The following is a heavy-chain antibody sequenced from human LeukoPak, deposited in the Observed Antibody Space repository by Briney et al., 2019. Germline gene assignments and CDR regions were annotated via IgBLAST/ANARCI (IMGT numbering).Heavy chain of an antibody. J-gene: IGHJ4*02. CDR1: GFTFSDYY. CDR2: ISSSGSTI. Sequence: GGSLRLSCAASGFTFSDYYMSWIRQAPGKGLAWVSYISSSGSTIYYADSVKGRFTISRDNAKNSLHLQMNSLRAEDTAVYYCARGGEYSSSWYGNLHYWGQGTLVTVSS. CDR3: ARGGEYSSSWYGNLHY. V-gene: IGHV3-11*04. D-gene: IGHD6-13*01.